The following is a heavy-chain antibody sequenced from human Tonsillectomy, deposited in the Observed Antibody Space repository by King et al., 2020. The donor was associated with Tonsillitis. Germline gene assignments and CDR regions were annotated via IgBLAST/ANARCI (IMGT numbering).Heavy chain of an antibody. D-gene: IGHD4-17*01. CDR2: IYHSGST. CDR1: GGSISSGGYS. Sequence: QLQESGSGLVKPSQTLSLTCAVSGGSISSGGYSWSWIRQPPGKGLEWIGYIYHSGSTCYNPSLKSRVTISVDRSKNQFSLKLSSVTAADTAVYYCARTGGDDGDYDRTSGMGVWGQGTTVTVSS. J-gene: IGHJ6*02. CDR3: ARTGGDDGDYDRTSGMGV. V-gene: IGHV4-30-2*01.